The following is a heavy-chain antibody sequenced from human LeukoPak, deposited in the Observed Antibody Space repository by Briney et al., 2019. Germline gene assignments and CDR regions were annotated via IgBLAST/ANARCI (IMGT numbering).Heavy chain of an antibody. CDR3: AREGEYSYGYNYYHQYMDV. CDR2: IYHSGST. J-gene: IGHJ6*03. D-gene: IGHD5-18*01. V-gene: IGHV4-38-2*02. Sequence: PSETLSLTCTVSGYSISSGYYWGWIRQPPGKGLEWIGSIYHSGSTYYNPSLKSRVTISVDTSKNQFSLKLSSVTAADTAVYYCAREGEYSYGYNYYHQYMDVWGKGTSVTVSS. CDR1: GYSISSGYY.